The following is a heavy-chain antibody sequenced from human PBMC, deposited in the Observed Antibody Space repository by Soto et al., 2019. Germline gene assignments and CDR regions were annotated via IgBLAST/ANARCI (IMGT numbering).Heavy chain of an antibody. Sequence: GGALRLFCAASGITFSNAWMTWVRQGPGKGLEWVGRIKSITDGGTTDYAAPVKGRFTISRDDSKDTLYLQWSSLQASDTAMYYCARVGVAQYYYYGMDVWGQGTTVTVS. CDR3: ARVGVAQYYYYGMDV. CDR2: IKSITDGGTT. CDR1: GITFSNAW. V-gene: IGHV3-15*01. J-gene: IGHJ6*02.